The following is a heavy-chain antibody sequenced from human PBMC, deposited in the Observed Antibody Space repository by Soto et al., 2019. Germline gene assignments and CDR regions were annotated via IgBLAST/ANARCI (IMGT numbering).Heavy chain of an antibody. CDR3: ARINSATGSMHFDH. J-gene: IGHJ4*02. CDR1: GFSFTRYG. Sequence: GGSLRHSCAASGFSFTRYGFHWVRQAPGKGLEWVAAIWHDGSKEYYVESVKGRFTVSRDNSKSTVYLQMNSLRAEDTAVYYRARINSATGSMHFDHWGQGTLVTVSS. D-gene: IGHD3-9*01. CDR2: IWHDGSKE. V-gene: IGHV3-33*01.